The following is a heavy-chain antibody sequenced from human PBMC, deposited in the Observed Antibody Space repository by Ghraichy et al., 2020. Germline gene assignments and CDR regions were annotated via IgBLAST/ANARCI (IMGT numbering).Heavy chain of an antibody. D-gene: IGHD3-10*01. CDR3: ARDGSRGTPFEH. V-gene: IGHV3-74*01. CDR2: INSDGTDA. CDR1: GFTFSSYW. J-gene: IGHJ4*02. Sequence: GGSLRLSCAASGFTFSSYWIHWVRQVPGERLVFVSRINSDGTDAAYADFVQGRFIMSRDNAKSMVYLQMNSLRADDTAVYYCARDGSRGTPFEHWGPGSLVTVSS.